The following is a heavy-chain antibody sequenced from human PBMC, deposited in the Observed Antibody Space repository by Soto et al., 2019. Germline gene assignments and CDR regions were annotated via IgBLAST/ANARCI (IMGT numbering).Heavy chain of an antibody. CDR3: ARIRGDAFDI. CDR1: GGTFSSYA. CDR2: ISAYNGNT. J-gene: IGHJ3*02. Sequence: ASVKVSCKTSGGTFSSYAISWVRQAPGQGLEWMGWISAYNGNTNYAQKLQGRVTMTTDTSTSTAYMELRSLRSDDTAVYYCARIRGDAFDIWGQGTMVTVSS. D-gene: IGHD1-26*01. V-gene: IGHV1-18*01.